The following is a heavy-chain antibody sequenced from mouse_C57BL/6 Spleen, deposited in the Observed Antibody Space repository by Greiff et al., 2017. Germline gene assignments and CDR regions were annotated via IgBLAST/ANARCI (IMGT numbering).Heavy chain of an antibody. J-gene: IGHJ1*03. D-gene: IGHD1-1*01. Sequence: EVQLQESGGGLVKPGGSLKLSCAASGFTFSSYAMSWVRQTPEKRLEWVATISDGGSYTYYPDNVKGRFTISRDNAKNNLYLQMSHLKSEDTAMYYCARERVDWYFDVWGTGTTVTVSS. CDR3: ARERVDWYFDV. CDR1: GFTFSSYA. CDR2: ISDGGSYT. V-gene: IGHV5-4*01.